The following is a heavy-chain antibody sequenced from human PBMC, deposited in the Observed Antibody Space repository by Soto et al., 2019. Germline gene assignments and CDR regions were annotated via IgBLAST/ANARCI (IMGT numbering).Heavy chain of an antibody. CDR3: TTIPSGYYFLFPPDY. D-gene: IGHD3-22*01. CDR1: GFTFSNAW. V-gene: IGHV3-15*07. CDR2: IKSKTDGGTT. J-gene: IGHJ4*02. Sequence: GGSLRLSCAASGFTFSNAWMTWVRQAPGKGLEWVGRIKSKTDGGTTDYAAPVKGRFTISRDDSKNTLNLQMNSLKTEDTAVYYCTTIPSGYYFLFPPDYWGQGTLVTVSS.